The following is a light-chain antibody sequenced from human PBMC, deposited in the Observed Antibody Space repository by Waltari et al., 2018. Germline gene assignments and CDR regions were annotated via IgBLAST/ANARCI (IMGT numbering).Light chain of an antibody. CDR3: QQYYDDFRT. V-gene: IGKV1-5*03. Sequence: DIQLTQSPSTLSASLGDRVTITCRASQPLNGMFAWYQQKPGIAPKLLIYKASTLERGVPSRFSGSGSGTEFTLTISSLQPGDFATYYCQQYYDDFRTFGQGTKVEV. CDR2: KAS. CDR1: QPLNGM. J-gene: IGKJ1*01.